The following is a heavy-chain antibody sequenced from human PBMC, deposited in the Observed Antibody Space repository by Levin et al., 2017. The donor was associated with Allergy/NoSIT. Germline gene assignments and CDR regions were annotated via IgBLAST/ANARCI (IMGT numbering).Heavy chain of an antibody. D-gene: IGHD2-2*01. CDR3: ARVVVPAAMLGDAFDI. CDR1: GGSISSYY. J-gene: IGHJ3*02. Sequence: SETLSLTCTVSGGSISSYYWSWIRQPPGKGLEWIGYIYYSGSTNYNPSLKSRVTISVDTSKNQFSLKLSSVTAADTAVYYCARVVVPAAMLGDAFDIWGQGTMVTVSS. V-gene: IGHV4-59*01. CDR2: IYYSGST.